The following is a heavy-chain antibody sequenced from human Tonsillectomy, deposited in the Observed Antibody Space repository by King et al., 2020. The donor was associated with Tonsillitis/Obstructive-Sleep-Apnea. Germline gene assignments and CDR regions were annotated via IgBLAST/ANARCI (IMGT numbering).Heavy chain of an antibody. D-gene: IGHD2-2*01. CDR2: TSGSGVST. J-gene: IGHJ2*01. V-gene: IGHV3-23*04. Sequence: VQLVESGGGLVQPGGSLRLSCAASGFTFSSYAMSWVRQAPGKGLEWVSATSGSGVSTYYADSVKGRFTISRDNSKNTLYLQMNSLRAEDTAVYYCAKEGAGVVVPAAMPYWYFDLWGRGTLVTVSS. CDR1: GFTFSSYA. CDR3: AKEGAGVVVPAAMPYWYFDL.